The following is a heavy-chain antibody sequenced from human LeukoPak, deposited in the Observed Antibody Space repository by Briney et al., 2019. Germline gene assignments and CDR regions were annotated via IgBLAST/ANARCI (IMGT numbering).Heavy chain of an antibody. D-gene: IGHD2-2*01. CDR2: IYTSGST. Sequence: SETLSLTCTVSGGSISSYYWSWIRQPAGKGLEWIGRIYTSGSTNYNPSLKSRVTMSVDTSKNQFSLKLSSVTAADTAVCYCARDQGYCSSTSCYLRVFDYWGQGTLVTVSS. J-gene: IGHJ4*02. V-gene: IGHV4-4*07. CDR1: GGSISSYY. CDR3: ARDQGYCSSTSCYLRVFDY.